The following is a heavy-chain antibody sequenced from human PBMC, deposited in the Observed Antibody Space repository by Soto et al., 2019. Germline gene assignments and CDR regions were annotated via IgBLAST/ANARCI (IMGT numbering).Heavy chain of an antibody. CDR2: ISWNSGSI. D-gene: IGHD2-2*01. V-gene: IGHV3-9*01. CDR3: AKDLGYCSSTGCYYYYYGMDV. CDR1: GFTFSSYA. J-gene: IGHJ6*02. Sequence: SLSLSCAASGFTFSSYAMHWVRQAPGKGLVWVSGISWNSGSIGYADSVKGRFTISRDNAKNPLYLQMNSLRAEDTALYYCAKDLGYCSSTGCYYYYYGMDVWGQGTTVTVSS.